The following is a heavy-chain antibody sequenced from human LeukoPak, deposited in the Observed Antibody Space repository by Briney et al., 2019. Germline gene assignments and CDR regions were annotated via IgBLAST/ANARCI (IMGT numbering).Heavy chain of an antibody. Sequence: PSETLSLTCAVYGGSFSNYYWSWIRQSPGKGLEWIGEINDSGTINYNPSLMSRVTASVDKSKNQFCLKLSSATAADTAVYYCARRWNYGRNYYIDVWGKGATVSVSS. V-gene: IGHV4-34*01. CDR3: ARRWNYGRNYYIDV. D-gene: IGHD1-7*01. CDR1: GGSFSNYY. J-gene: IGHJ6*03. CDR2: INDSGTI.